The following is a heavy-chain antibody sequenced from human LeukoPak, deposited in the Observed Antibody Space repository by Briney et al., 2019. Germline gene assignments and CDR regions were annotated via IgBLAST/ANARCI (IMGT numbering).Heavy chain of an antibody. V-gene: IGHV1-69*13. D-gene: IGHD3-3*01. CDR3: AAPSGYYDFWSGYYYFDY. CDR2: IIPIFGTA. J-gene: IGHJ4*02. Sequence: GASVKVSCKASGGTFSSYAISWVRQAPGQGLEWMGGIIPIFGTANYARKFQGRVTITADESTSTAYMELSSLRSEDTAVYYCAAPSGYYDFWSGYYYFDYWGQGTLVTVSS. CDR1: GGTFSSYA.